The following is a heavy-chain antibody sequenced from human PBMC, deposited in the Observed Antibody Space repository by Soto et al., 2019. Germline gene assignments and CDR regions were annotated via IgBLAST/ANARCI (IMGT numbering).Heavy chain of an antibody. Sequence: GVSLRLSCAASGFTFSSYAMHWVRQAPGKGLEWVAAISYDGSNKYSADSVKGRFTISRDNSKNTLYLQMNSLRAEDTSVYYSAKNGRTMYDYGSSGYYQTSYNWFDPWGQGSLVTVSS. CDR1: GFTFSSYA. CDR2: ISYDGSNK. J-gene: IGHJ5*02. V-gene: IGHV3-30*04. D-gene: IGHD3-22*01. CDR3: AKNGRTMYDYGSSGYYQTSYNWFDP.